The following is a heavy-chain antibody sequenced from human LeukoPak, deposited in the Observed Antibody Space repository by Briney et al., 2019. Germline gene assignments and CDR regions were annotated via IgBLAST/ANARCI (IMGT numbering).Heavy chain of an antibody. CDR1: GFSFSSCW. J-gene: IGHJ4*02. CDR3: ARDSYYYESSGYFYVRGVFDY. Sequence: GGSLRLSCAASGFSFSSCWMSWVRQAPGKGLEWVANIKQDGSEKYYVDSVKGRFTISRDNAKNSLYLQMNGLRAEDTAVFYCARDSYYYESSGYFYVRGVFDYWGQGTLVTVSS. V-gene: IGHV3-7*01. D-gene: IGHD3-22*01. CDR2: IKQDGSEK.